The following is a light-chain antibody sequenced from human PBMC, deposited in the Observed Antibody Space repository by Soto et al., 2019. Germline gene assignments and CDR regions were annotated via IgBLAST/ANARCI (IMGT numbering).Light chain of an antibody. J-gene: IGKJ1*01. V-gene: IGKV3-20*01. CDR2: GAS. CDR3: QQYRT. CDR1: QSVGSSY. Sequence: EIVLTQSPSTPSLSPRGKATPSCRASQSVGSSYLAWYQQKRGQAPRLLIHGASSRATGIPDRFSGSGSGTDFTLTISRLEPEDFAVYYCQQYRTFGQGTKVDIK.